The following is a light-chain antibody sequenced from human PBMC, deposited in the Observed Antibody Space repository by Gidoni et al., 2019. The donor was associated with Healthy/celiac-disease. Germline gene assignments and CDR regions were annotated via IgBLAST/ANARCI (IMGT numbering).Light chain of an antibody. CDR1: SSNIGAGYD. CDR2: GKS. J-gene: IGLJ2*01. Sequence: QSVLTQPPSVSGAPGQRVTISCTGSSSNIGAGYDVHWYQQLPGTAPKLLSYGKSNRPSGVPDRCSGSKSGTSASLAITGLQAEDEADYYCQSYDSSLSGYVVFGGGTKLTVL. V-gene: IGLV1-40*01. CDR3: QSYDSSLSGYVV.